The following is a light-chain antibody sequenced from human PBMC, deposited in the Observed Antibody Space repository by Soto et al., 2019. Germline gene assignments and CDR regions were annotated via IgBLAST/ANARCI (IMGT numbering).Light chain of an antibody. CDR2: DAS. V-gene: IGKV1-5*01. Sequence: DIQMTQSPSTLSPSLGERVTIPCRASQSISSWLAWYQQKPGKAPKLLIYDASSLESGVPSRFSGSGSGTEFTLTISSLQPDDFATYYCQQYNSYCTFGQGTKVEIK. CDR3: QQYNSYCT. J-gene: IGKJ1*01. CDR1: QSISSW.